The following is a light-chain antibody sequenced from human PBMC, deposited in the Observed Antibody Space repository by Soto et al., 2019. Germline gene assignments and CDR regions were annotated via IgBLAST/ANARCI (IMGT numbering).Light chain of an antibody. V-gene: IGLV2-14*01. Sequence: QSVLTQPASVSGSPGQSITISCTGTSSDVGGYNYVSWYQQHPGKAPKLMIYDVSNRPSGVSNRFSGSKSGNTASLTISGXXXXXXADYYCSSYTSSSTYVVFGGGTKVTVL. J-gene: IGLJ2*01. CDR1: SSDVGGYNY. CDR2: DVS. CDR3: SSYTSSSTYVV.